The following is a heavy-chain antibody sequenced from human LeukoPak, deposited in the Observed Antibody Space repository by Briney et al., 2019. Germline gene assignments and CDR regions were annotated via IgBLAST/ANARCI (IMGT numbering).Heavy chain of an antibody. V-gene: IGHV4-38-2*01. CDR1: GYSISSGYY. CDR2: IYHSGST. D-gene: IGHD1-1*01. CDR3: ARIQLGNWGDYFDY. Sequence: SETLSLTCAVSGYSISSGYYWGWIRQPPGKGLEWIGSIYHSGSTYYNPSLKSRVTISVDTSKNQFSLKLSSVTAADTAVYYCARIQLGNWGDYFDYWGQGTLVTVSS. J-gene: IGHJ4*02.